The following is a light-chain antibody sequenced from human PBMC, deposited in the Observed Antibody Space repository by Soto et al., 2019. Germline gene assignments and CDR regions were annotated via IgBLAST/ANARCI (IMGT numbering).Light chain of an antibody. CDR3: QQYGGSVT. Sequence: EIVLTQTPSTLFLSPGERATLSCRASQSVSFGYLAWYQQQPGQAPRLLIYGASSRATGIPDRFSGSGSGTDFTLTISRMEPEDFAVYFCQQYGGSVTFGGGTKVDIK. CDR2: GAS. J-gene: IGKJ4*01. CDR1: QSVSFGY. V-gene: IGKV3-20*01.